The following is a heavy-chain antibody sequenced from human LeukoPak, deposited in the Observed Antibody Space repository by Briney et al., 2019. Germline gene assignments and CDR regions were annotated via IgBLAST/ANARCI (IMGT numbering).Heavy chain of an antibody. CDR2: IYYSGST. D-gene: IGHD1-26*01. CDR3: ARVKWGATPSDYFDY. Sequence: SETLSLTCTVSGGSISSYYWSWNRQPPGKGLEWIGYIYYSGSTNYNPSLKSRVTISVDTSKNQFSLKLSSVTAADTAVYYCARVKWGATPSDYFDYWGQGTLVTVSS. V-gene: IGHV4-59*08. J-gene: IGHJ4*02. CDR1: GGSISSYY.